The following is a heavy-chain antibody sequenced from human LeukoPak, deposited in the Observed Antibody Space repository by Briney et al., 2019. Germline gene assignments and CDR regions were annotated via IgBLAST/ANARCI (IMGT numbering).Heavy chain of an antibody. D-gene: IGHD6-19*01. CDR2: ISAHNGNT. Sequence: ASVKVSCTASGYTFSSYGISWVRQAPGQGLEWMGWISAHNGNTNYAQKVQGRVSMTTDTSTSTAYMELRSLRSDDTAVYYCARENKQWSTDYWGQGTLVTVSS. CDR3: ARENKQWSTDY. V-gene: IGHV1-18*01. J-gene: IGHJ4*02. CDR1: GYTFSSYG.